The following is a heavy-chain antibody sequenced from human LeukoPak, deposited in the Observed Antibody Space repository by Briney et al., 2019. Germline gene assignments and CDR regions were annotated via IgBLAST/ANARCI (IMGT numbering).Heavy chain of an antibody. V-gene: IGHV6-1*01. CDR1: GDSVSSNSAA. CDR2: TFYRSKWYN. D-gene: IGHD1-1*01. CDR3: ARGVERIDY. J-gene: IGHJ4*02. Sequence: SQTLSLTCAISGDSVSSNSAAWNWVRQSPERGLEWLGRTFYRSKWYNEYAVSVKGRITINPDTSKNQFSLQVNSVTPDDTAVYYCARGVERIDYWGQRTLVTVSS.